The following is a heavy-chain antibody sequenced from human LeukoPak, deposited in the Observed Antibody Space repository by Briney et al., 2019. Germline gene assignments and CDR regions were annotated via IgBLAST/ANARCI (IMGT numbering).Heavy chain of an antibody. CDR1: GYTFSNYG. V-gene: IGHV1-18*04. D-gene: IGHD6-19*01. CDR2: TSYNGNT. J-gene: IGHJ4*02. Sequence: ASVKVSCKASGYTFSNYGISWVRQAPGLGLEWMGWTSYNGNTNYAQKFQDRVTMTTDTSATTAYMELRSLESDDTAVYYCARHSGSGWQALGYWGQGTLVTVSS. CDR3: ARHSGSGWQALGY.